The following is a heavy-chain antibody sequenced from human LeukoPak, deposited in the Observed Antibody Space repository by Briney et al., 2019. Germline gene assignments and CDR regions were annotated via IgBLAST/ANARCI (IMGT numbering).Heavy chain of an antibody. CDR2: ISTSGGST. CDR1: GFTLSNYA. Sequence: GSLRLSCAASGFTLSNYAMSWVRQAPGKGLEWVSGISTSGGSTYYADSVMGRFTLSRDNSKNTLYLQMNSLRAEDTAMYYCANGPHYNILTGFYKVRSHLDYWGQGTLVTVSS. CDR3: ANGPHYNILTGFYKVRSHLDY. V-gene: IGHV3-23*01. J-gene: IGHJ4*02. D-gene: IGHD3-9*01.